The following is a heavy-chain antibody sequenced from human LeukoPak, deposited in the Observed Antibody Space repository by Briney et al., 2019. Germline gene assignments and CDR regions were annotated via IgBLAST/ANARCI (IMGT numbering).Heavy chain of an antibody. CDR3: ARMGYCSSTSCYIDTY. V-gene: IGHV1-18*01. D-gene: IGHD2-2*02. Sequence: GASVKVSCKASGYIFTSYGISWVRQAPGQGLEWMGWISAYNGNTNYAQKLQGRVTMTTDTSTSTAYMELRSLRSDDTAVYYCARMGYCSSTSCYIDTYWGQGTLVTVSS. CDR1: GYIFTSYG. CDR2: ISAYNGNT. J-gene: IGHJ4*02.